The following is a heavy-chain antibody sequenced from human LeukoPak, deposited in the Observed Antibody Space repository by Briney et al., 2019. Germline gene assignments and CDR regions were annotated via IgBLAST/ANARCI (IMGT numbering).Heavy chain of an antibody. V-gene: IGHV4-4*02. D-gene: IGHD2/OR15-2a*01. J-gene: IGHJ4*02. CDR3: TRENRPFCPFAY. Sequence: SETLSLTCGVSGGSIDITNYWSWVRQAPGKGLEWIGEISHSGTTNYNPSLRSRVTMFLDRANNQFSLSLTSVTATDSAVYYCTRENRPFCPFAYWGQGVLVTVSS. CDR1: GGSIDITNY. CDR2: ISHSGTT.